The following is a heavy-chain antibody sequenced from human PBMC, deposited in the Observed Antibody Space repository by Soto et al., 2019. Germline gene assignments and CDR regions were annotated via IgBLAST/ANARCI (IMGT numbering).Heavy chain of an antibody. V-gene: IGHV3-7*05. CDR3: AKSRYSKSPDY. CDR1: GFTFSSYW. J-gene: IGHJ4*02. D-gene: IGHD4-4*01. CDR2: IKQDGSEK. Sequence: GGSLRLSCAASGFTFSSYWMSWVRQAPGKGLEWAANIKQDGSEKYYVDSVKGRFTISRDNAKNSLYLQMNSLRAEDTAVYYCAKSRYSKSPDYWGQGTLVTVSS.